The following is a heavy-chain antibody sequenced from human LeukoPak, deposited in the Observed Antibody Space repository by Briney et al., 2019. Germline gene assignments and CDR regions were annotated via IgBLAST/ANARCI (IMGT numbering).Heavy chain of an antibody. J-gene: IGHJ4*02. CDR3: ARRGQRDYFDY. Sequence: GESLKISCKGPGYSFTSYWIGWVRQMPGKGLEWMGIMYPGDSDTRYRPSFQGRVTISADKSISTAYLQWSSLKASDTAMYYCARRGQRDYFDYWGQGTLVTVSS. V-gene: IGHV5-51*01. CDR1: GYSFTSYW. CDR2: MYPGDSDT.